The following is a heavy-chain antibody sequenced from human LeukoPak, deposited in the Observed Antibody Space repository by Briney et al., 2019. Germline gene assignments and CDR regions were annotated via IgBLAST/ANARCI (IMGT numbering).Heavy chain of an antibody. J-gene: IGHJ4*02. D-gene: IGHD1-7*01. CDR1: GFTFSSYW. Sequence: GGSLRLSCAASGFTFSSYWMSWVRQAPGKGLKWVANIKQDGSEKYYVDSVKGRFTISRDNAKNSLYLQVNSLRAEDTAVYYCASLGGKWNYPFDNWGQGTLVTVSS. CDR2: IKQDGSEK. CDR3: ASLGGKWNYPFDN. V-gene: IGHV3-7*03.